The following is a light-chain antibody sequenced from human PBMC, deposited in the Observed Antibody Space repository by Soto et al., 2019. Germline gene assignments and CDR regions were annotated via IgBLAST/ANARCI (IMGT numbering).Light chain of an antibody. Sequence: QSALTQPASVSGSPGQSITISCTGTSSDIGNYDFVSWYQQVPGTAPKAMIYEVSSRPSGFSNRFSGSKSGNTASLTISGLQAEDEAYYYCSSYTTSTSFILFGGGTKVTVL. CDR2: EVS. CDR1: SSDIGNYDF. V-gene: IGLV2-14*01. CDR3: SSYTTSTSFIL. J-gene: IGLJ2*01.